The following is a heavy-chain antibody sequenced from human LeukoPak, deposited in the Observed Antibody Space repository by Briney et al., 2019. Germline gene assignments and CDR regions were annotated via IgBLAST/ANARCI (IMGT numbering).Heavy chain of an antibody. V-gene: IGHV3-74*01. CDR1: GFTFSSYW. CDR3: ARELGRWLPHRSSDY. CDR2: INSDGSST. Sequence: GGSLRLSCAASGFTFSSYWMHWVRQAPGKGLVWVSRINSDGSSTSYADSVKGRFTISRDNAKNSLYLQMNSLRAEDTAVYYCARELGRWLPHRSSDYWGQGTLVTVSS. D-gene: IGHD5-24*01. J-gene: IGHJ4*02.